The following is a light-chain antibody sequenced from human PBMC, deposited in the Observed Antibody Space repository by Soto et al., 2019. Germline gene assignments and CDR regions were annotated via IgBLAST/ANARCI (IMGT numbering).Light chain of an antibody. V-gene: IGKV3D-20*02. CDR2: GAS. Sequence: EIVLTQSPGTLSLSPGERATLSCRASQSVSSSYLAWYQQKPGQAPRLLIYGASSRATGIPARFSGSGSGTDFTLTISSLEPEDFAVYYCQQRCNWPLTFGQGTKVDIK. CDR3: QQRCNWPLT. CDR1: QSVSSSY. J-gene: IGKJ1*01.